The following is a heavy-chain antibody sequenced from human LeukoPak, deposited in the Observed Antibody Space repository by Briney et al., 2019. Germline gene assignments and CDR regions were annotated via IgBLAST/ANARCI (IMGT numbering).Heavy chain of an antibody. Sequence: GGSLRLSCAASGFTFSNFWMSWVRQVPGKGLEWVAITKQDGSERYYVDSVKGRFTISRDNAKNSLYLQMNSLRAEDTAMYYCASPPFAAAGSIPWGQGTMVTVSS. CDR1: GFTFSNFW. CDR3: ASPPFAAAGSIP. J-gene: IGHJ3*01. D-gene: IGHD3-10*01. CDR2: TKQDGSER. V-gene: IGHV3-7*05.